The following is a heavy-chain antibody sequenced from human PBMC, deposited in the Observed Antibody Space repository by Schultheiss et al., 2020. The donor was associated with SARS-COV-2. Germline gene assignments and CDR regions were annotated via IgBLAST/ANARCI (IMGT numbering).Heavy chain of an antibody. CDR3: ARQDWVGDYVDY. CDR1: GGSISSYY. CDR2: AFHTGST. J-gene: IGHJ4*02. D-gene: IGHD3/OR15-3a*01. Sequence: TLSLTCTVSGGSISSYYWAWIRQSPGKRLEWIGSAFHTGSTEYNPSLKSRVTLSLDTSKNKLSLELRSVTAADTAVYHCARQDWVGDYVDYWGQGALVTVSS. V-gene: IGHV4-39*01.